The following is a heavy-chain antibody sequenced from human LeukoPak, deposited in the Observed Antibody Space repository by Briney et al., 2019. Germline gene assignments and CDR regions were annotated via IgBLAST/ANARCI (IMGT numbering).Heavy chain of an antibody. J-gene: IGHJ3*02. Sequence: ASVKVSCKASGYTFTSFYMQWVRQAPGQGLEWMGIINPSGGSTSYAQKFQGRVTMTRDTSTSTVYMELSGLRSEDTAVYYCARGDDSSGYYSDAFDIWGQGTMVTVSS. CDR3: ARGDDSSGYYSDAFDI. CDR1: GYTFTSFY. CDR2: INPSGGST. D-gene: IGHD3-22*01. V-gene: IGHV1-46*01.